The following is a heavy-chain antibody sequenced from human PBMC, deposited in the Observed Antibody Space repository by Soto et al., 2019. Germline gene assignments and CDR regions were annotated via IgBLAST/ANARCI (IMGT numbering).Heavy chain of an antibody. V-gene: IGHV3-30-3*01. Sequence: QVQLVESGGGVVQPGRSLRLSCAASGFTLSSYAMHWVRQAPGKGLEWVAVISYDGSNKYHADSVKGRFTISRDNSKNTLYLQMNSLRTEDTAVYYCARDHDTAMITMSDSWGQGTLVTVSS. J-gene: IGHJ4*02. CDR3: ARDHDTAMITMSDS. CDR1: GFTLSSYA. CDR2: ISYDGSNK. D-gene: IGHD3-16*01.